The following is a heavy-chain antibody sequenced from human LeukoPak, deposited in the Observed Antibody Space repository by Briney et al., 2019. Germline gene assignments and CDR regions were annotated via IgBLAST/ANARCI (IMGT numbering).Heavy chain of an antibody. CDR1: GSTFSSYS. D-gene: IGHD6-6*01. Sequence: PGGSLRLSCAASGSTFSSYSMNWVRQAPGKGLEWVSVIYSGGSTYYADSVKGRFTISRDNSKNTLYLQMNSLRAEDTAVYYCARGKGYSSSSPFDYWGQGTLVTVSS. CDR2: IYSGGST. CDR3: ARGKGYSSSSPFDY. J-gene: IGHJ4*02. V-gene: IGHV3-53*01.